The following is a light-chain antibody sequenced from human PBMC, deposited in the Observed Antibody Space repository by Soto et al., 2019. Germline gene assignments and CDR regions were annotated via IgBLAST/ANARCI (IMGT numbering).Light chain of an antibody. CDR1: NIGFKS. V-gene: IGLV3-21*04. CDR3: QVWDSRSDHQI. CDR2: SDS. Sequence: SYELTQPPSVSVAPGTTASITCGGDNIGFKSVHWYQQEAGQAPVLVIHSDSDRPSGIPERFSGSNSGNTATLTISRVEAGDEADYYCQVWDSRSDHQIFGGGTKLTVL. J-gene: IGLJ2*01.